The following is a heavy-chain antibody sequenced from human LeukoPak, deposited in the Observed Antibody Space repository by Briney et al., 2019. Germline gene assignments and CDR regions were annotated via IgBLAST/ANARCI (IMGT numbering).Heavy chain of an antibody. Sequence: ASVKVSCKASGYIFTYYYIHWVRQAPGQGLEWMGVINPRDGGTTYLQRFQGRVAMTSDTSTSTVYMDLSSLRSEDTAVYYCAASKAAAGYYFDSWGQGALVTGST. V-gene: IGHV1-46*01. J-gene: IGHJ4*02. CDR1: GYIFTYYY. CDR2: INPRDGGT. D-gene: IGHD6-25*01. CDR3: AASKAAAGYYFDS.